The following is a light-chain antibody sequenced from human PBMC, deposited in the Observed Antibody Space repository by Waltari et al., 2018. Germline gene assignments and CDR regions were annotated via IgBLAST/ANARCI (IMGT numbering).Light chain of an antibody. CDR2: DVS. J-gene: IGLJ1*01. Sequence: HSALTQPASVSGSPGQSITISCTGTTSDVGDFNLVSWYQQHPDKAPKLLIFDVSKRPSVVSNRCSGSKSGNTASLTISSLQTEDEADYFCCSYAGRRAYVFGTGTTVTVL. CDR3: CSYAGRRAYV. V-gene: IGLV2-23*02. CDR1: TSDVGDFNL.